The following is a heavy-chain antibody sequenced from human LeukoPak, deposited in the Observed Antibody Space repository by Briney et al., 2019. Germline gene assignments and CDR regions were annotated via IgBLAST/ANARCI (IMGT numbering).Heavy chain of an antibody. Sequence: PSETLSLTCTVSGGSISSSSYYWGWIRQPPGEGLEWIGSIYYSGSTYYNPSLKSRVTVSVDTSKNQFSLKLSSVTAADTAVYFCARYQKLDYGVTADAFDIWGQGTMVTVSS. CDR3: ARYQKLDYGVTADAFDI. CDR1: GGSISSSSYY. CDR2: IYYSGST. D-gene: IGHD4-17*01. J-gene: IGHJ3*02. V-gene: IGHV4-39*01.